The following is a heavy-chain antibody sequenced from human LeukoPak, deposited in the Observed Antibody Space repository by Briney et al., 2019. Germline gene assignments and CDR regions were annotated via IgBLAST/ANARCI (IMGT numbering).Heavy chain of an antibody. Sequence: ASVKVSCKASGYTFTGYYMHWVRQAPGQGLEWIGWINPNSGGTNYAQKFQGRVTMTRDTSISTAYMELSRLRSDDTAVYYCARDNSVRDEAWWFSPWGQGTQVTVSS. CDR2: INPNSGGT. D-gene: IGHD5-24*01. CDR1: GYTFTGYY. J-gene: IGHJ5*02. CDR3: ARDNSVRDEAWWFSP. V-gene: IGHV1-2*02.